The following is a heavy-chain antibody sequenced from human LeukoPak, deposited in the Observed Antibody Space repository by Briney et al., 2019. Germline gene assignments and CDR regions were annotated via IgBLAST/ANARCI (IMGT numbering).Heavy chain of an antibody. J-gene: IGHJ4*02. CDR2: INPNSGGT. CDR3: ARSYGLKPFDY. Sequence: PGGSLRLSCTASGFIFNIHGMHWARQAPGKGLEWMGWINPNSGGTNYAQKFQGRVTMTRDTSITTAYMELSSLRSDDTAVYYCARSYGLKPFDYWGQGTLVTVSS. D-gene: IGHD5-18*01. CDR1: GFIFNIHG. V-gene: IGHV1-2*02.